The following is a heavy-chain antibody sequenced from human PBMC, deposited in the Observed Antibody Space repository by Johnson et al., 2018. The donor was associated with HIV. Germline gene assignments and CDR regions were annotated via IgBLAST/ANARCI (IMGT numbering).Heavy chain of an antibody. CDR3: ARSEYDYYDSSGYDAFDI. CDR1: GFTFSSYW. D-gene: IGHD3-22*01. V-gene: IGHV3-13*01. CDR2: IGSADDT. J-gene: IGHJ3*02. Sequence: VQLVESGGGVVQPGGSLRLSCAASGFTFSSYWMSWVRQATGKGLEWVSVIGSADDTNYADSVKGRLTISRDNSKNKLYLQMNSLRAEDTAVYYCARSEYDYYDSSGYDAFDIWGQGTMVTVSS.